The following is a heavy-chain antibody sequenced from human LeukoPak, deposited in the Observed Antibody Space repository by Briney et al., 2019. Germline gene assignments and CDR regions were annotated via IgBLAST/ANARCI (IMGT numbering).Heavy chain of an antibody. CDR3: ARASWDSVPFDY. Sequence: SETLSLTCTVSGGSISSGDYYWSWICQPPGQGLEWIGYIYYSGSTYYNPSLKSRVTISVDTSKNQFSLKLSSVTAADTAVYYCARASWDSVPFDYWGQGTLVTVSS. CDR2: IYYSGST. CDR1: GGSISSGDYY. V-gene: IGHV4-30-4*01. D-gene: IGHD1-26*01. J-gene: IGHJ4*02.